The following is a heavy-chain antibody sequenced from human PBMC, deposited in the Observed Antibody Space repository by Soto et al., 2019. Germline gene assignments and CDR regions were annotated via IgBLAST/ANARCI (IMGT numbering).Heavy chain of an antibody. Sequence: SETLSLTCTVSGGSLSSGGYYWSWIRQHPGKGLEWIGYIYYSGSTYYNPSLKSRVTISVDTPKNQFSLKLSSVTAADTAVYYCARGCLDYYDSSGYYRWPFESWGQGTLVTVS. V-gene: IGHV4-31*03. J-gene: IGHJ4*02. D-gene: IGHD3-22*01. CDR2: IYYSGST. CDR3: ARGCLDYYDSSGYYRWPFES. CDR1: GGSLSSGGYY.